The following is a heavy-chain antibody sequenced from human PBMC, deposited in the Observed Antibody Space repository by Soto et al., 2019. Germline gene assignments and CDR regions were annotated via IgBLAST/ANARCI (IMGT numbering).Heavy chain of an antibody. V-gene: IGHV1-18*01. J-gene: IGHJ4*02. Sequence: ASVKVSGKASGYSFTNYDITWVRQAPGQGLEWMGWISTDNGNTNYAQKFQGRVTMTTDTSTSTGYMELRSLRSDDTAVYYCAGRGVLFDYWGKGTLVTVSS. CDR2: ISTDNGNT. CDR1: GYSFTNYD. CDR3: AGRGVLFDY. D-gene: IGHD3-10*01.